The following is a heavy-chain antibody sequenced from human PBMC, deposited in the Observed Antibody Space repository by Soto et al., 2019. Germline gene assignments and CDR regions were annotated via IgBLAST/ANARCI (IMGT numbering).Heavy chain of an antibody. D-gene: IGHD2-21*02. Sequence: ALVNLSCKTSGYRYTIYGSSWLIKAHGQGLEWMGWISAYNGNTDYPQKLQGRVTITRDTSASTAYMELSSLRSEDTAVYYCARSIVVVTALDYWGQGTLVTVSS. CDR3: ARSIVVVTALDY. J-gene: IGHJ4*02. CDR2: ISAYNGNT. CDR1: GYRYTIYG. V-gene: IGHV1-18*01.